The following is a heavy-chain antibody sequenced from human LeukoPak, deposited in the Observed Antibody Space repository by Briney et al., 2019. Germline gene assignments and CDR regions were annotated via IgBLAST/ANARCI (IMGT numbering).Heavy chain of an antibody. CDR3: TKDPSDFWSGSSYYMDV. CDR1: GFTFRNYG. Sequence: GGSLRLSCAASGFTFRNYGMHWVRQAPGKGLEWVAVISYDGSTKYYADSVKGRFTISRDNSKNTLYLQMNSLRAEDTAIYYCTKDPSDFWSGSSYYMDVWGKGTTVTVSS. D-gene: IGHD3-3*01. V-gene: IGHV3-30*18. CDR2: ISYDGSTK. J-gene: IGHJ6*03.